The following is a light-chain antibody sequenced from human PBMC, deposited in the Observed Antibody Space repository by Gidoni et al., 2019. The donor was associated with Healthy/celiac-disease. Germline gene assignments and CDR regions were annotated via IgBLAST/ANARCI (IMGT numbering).Light chain of an antibody. CDR2: AAS. CDR3: QQSYSTPA. V-gene: IGKV1-39*01. CDR1: QSISSY. J-gene: IGKJ3*01. Sequence: DIQMTQSPSSLSASVGDRVTITCRASQSISSYLNWYQQKPGKAPKLLIDAASSLQSGVPSRFSGSGSGTDFTLTISSLQPEDVATYYCQQSYSTPAFGPGTKVDIK.